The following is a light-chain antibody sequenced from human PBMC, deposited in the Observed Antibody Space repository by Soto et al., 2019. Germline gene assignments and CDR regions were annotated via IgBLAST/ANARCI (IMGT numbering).Light chain of an antibody. J-gene: IGKJ2*01. V-gene: IGKV1D-13*01. Sequence: AIQLTQSPSSLSASVGDRVTITCRASQGISSALAWYQQKPGKAPKLLIYDASSLESGVPSRFSGSGSGTDFNLTIRSLQPEDFVTYYCQQFNNYFFFGQRTKLEIK. CDR2: DAS. CDR1: QGISSA. CDR3: QQFNNYFF.